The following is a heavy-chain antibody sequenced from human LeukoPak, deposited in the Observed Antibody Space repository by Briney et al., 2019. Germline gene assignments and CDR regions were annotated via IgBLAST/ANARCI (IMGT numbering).Heavy chain of an antibody. D-gene: IGHD6-19*01. Sequence: ASAKVSCKASGYTFSGFTGYYIHWVRQAPGQGLEWMGWLNPNSGGTNSAQKFQGRVTMTRDTSISTAYMELSRLGSDDTAVYYCARGGESKEAVVLKGWFDPWGQGTLVTVSS. V-gene: IGHV1-2*02. J-gene: IGHJ5*02. CDR1: GYTFSGFTGYY. CDR2: LNPNSGGT. CDR3: ARGGESKEAVVLKGWFDP.